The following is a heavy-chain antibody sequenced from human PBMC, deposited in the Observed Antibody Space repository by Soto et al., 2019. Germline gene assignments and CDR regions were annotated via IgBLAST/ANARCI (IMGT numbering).Heavy chain of an antibody. CDR3: AIARVADSPIDN. CDR2: MSYDGSAK. Sequence: GGSLRLSCEGSGFIFSNNGMHWVRQAPGKGLEWVAFMSYDGSAKFLADSVKGRFTISRDNSKSTLFLHMSSLRAEDTAMYYCAIARVADSPIDNWGQGTLVTVSS. V-gene: IGHV3-30*02. D-gene: IGHD2-15*01. J-gene: IGHJ4*02. CDR1: GFIFSNNG.